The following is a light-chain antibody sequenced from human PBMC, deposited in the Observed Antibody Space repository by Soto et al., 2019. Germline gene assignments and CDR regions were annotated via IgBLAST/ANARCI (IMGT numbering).Light chain of an antibody. CDR1: QDINNW. V-gene: IGKV1-5*01. J-gene: IGKJ2*01. Sequence: DIQMTQSPSTLSASVGDRVTITCRASQDINNWLAWYQQKPGKAPKFLIYDASTLESGVPSRFSGSASGTEFTLTISSLQPDDVSTYFCQQYHSYPFTFGQGTKLDIK. CDR3: QQYHSYPFT. CDR2: DAS.